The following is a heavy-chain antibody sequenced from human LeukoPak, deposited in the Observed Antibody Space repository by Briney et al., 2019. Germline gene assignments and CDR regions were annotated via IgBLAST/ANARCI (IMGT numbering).Heavy chain of an antibody. CDR1: GFTVSDKY. V-gene: IGHV3-53*01. Sequence: PGGSLRLSCAASGFTVSDKYMSWVRQAPGEGLEWVSLIYSGGDTFYADSVKGRFTISRDNSKNTLYLQMTSQRAEDTAVYYCARDSNSFPNYIDYWGQGTLVTVSS. D-gene: IGHD2-21*01. CDR2: IYSGGDT. CDR3: ARDSNSFPNYIDY. J-gene: IGHJ4*02.